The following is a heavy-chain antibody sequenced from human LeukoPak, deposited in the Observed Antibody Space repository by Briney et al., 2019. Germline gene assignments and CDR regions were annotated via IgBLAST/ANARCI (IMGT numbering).Heavy chain of an antibody. D-gene: IGHD5-18*01. CDR1: GGTFSSYA. J-gene: IGHJ4*02. CDR3: ARGGIQLIDY. V-gene: IGHV1-8*03. CDR2: MNPNSGNT. Sequence: ASVKVSCKASGGTFSSYAISWVRQAPGQGLEWMGWMNPNSGNTGYAQKFQGRVTITRNTSISTAYMELSSLRSEDTAVYYCARGGIQLIDYWGQGTLVTVSS.